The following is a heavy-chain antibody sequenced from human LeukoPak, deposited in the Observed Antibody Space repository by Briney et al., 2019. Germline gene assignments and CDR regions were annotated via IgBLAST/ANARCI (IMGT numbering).Heavy chain of an antibody. J-gene: IGHJ5*02. CDR3: AKDRNWYYAWFDP. V-gene: IGHV3-23*01. Sequence: GGSLRLSCAASGFTFSSYAMNWVRQAPGKGLEWVSTISGSGGSTYYADSVKGRFTISRDNSKNTLYLQMNSLRAEDTAVYYCAKDRNWYYAWFDPWGQGTLVTVSS. D-gene: IGHD1-7*01. CDR2: ISGSGGST. CDR1: GFTFSSYA.